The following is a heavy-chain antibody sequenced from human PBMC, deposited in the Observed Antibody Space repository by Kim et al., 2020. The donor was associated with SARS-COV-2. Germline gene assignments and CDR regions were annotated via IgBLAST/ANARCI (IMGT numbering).Heavy chain of an antibody. CDR3: AKGLGYYDSSGYYSTAGESCDY. D-gene: IGHD3-22*01. V-gene: IGHV3-30*18. CDR2: ISYDGSNK. J-gene: IGHJ4*02. CDR1: GFTFSSYG. Sequence: GGSLRLSCAASGFTFSSYGMHWVRQAPGKGLEWVAVISYDGSNKYYADSGKGRFTISRDNSKNTLYLQMNSLRAEDTAVYYCAKGLGYYDSSGYYSTAGESCDYWGQGTLVTVAS.